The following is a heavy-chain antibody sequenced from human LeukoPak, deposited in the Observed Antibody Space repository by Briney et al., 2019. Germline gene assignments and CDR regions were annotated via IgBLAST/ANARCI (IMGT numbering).Heavy chain of an antibody. CDR2: IRPYNGNT. D-gene: IGHD3-22*01. CDR3: ARSYSSGYYRGVYCGDFDY. V-gene: IGHV1-18*01. CDR1: GYTFTSYG. J-gene: IGHJ4*02. Sequence: GSVKVSCKASGYTFTSYGISWVRQAPGQGLEWMGWIRPYNGNTNHAQKLQGRVTMTTDTSTSTAYMELRSLRSGDTAVYYCARSYSSGYYRGVYCGDFDYWGQGTLVT.